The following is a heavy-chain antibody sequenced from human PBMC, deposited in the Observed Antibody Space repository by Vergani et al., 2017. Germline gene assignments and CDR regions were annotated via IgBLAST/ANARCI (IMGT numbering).Heavy chain of an antibody. D-gene: IGHD3-22*01. Sequence: QVQLVQSGAEVKKPGASVKVSCKASGYTFTSYAMHWVRQAPGQRLEWMGWINAGNGNTKYSQKFQGRVTITTDTSTSTAYMELRSLRSDDTAVYYCASTLDDSSGYDGAFDIWGQGTMVTVSS. CDR2: INAGNGNT. CDR1: GYTFTSYA. J-gene: IGHJ3*02. V-gene: IGHV1-3*01. CDR3: ASTLDDSSGYDGAFDI.